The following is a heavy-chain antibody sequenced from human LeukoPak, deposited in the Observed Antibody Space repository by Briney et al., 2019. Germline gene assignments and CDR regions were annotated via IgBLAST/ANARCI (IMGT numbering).Heavy chain of an antibody. Sequence: ASVKVSCKASGYTFTSYGISWVRQAPGQGLEWMGWISAYNGNTNYAQKLQGRVTMTTDTSTSTAYMELRSLRSDDTAVCYCASRKADEVLFGFDPWGQGTLVTVSS. CDR1: GYTFTSYG. J-gene: IGHJ5*02. D-gene: IGHD3-3*01. CDR2: ISAYNGNT. V-gene: IGHV1-18*01. CDR3: ASRKADEVLFGFDP.